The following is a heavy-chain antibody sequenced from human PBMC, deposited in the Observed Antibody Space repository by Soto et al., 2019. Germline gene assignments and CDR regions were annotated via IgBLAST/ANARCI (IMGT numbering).Heavy chain of an antibody. CDR3: AGGVGVPAATFYYDYGMDV. CDR2: IYYRGST. J-gene: IGHJ6*02. D-gene: IGHD2-2*01. V-gene: IGHV4-31*03. Sequence: QVQLQESGPGLVKPSQTLSLTCTVSGGSISSGGYYWSWIRQHPGKGLEWIGYIYYRGSTYYNTSLKSRVTISVDTSKNQFSLKLSSVTAADTAVYYCAGGVGVPAATFYYDYGMDVWGQGTTVTVSS. CDR1: GGSISSGGYY.